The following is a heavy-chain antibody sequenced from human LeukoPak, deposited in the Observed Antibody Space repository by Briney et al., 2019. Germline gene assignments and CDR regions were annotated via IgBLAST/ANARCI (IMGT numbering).Heavy chain of an antibody. CDR3: ARESMGISYYMDV. J-gene: IGHJ6*03. CDR1: GFTFSSYG. D-gene: IGHD6-13*01. CDR2: ISGSGSTI. Sequence: PGGSLRLSCAASGFTFSSYGMSWVRQAPGKGLEWVSAISGSGSTIYYADSVKGRFTISRDNAKNSLYLQMNSLRAEDTAVYYCARESMGISYYMDVWGKGTTVTISS. V-gene: IGHV3-48*04.